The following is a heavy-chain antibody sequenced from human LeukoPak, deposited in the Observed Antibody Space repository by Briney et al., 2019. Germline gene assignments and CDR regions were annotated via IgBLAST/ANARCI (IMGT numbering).Heavy chain of an antibody. CDR3: ARILPAYSGSLY. V-gene: IGHV3-48*03. J-gene: IGHJ4*02. Sequence: GGSLRLYCAASGLTFSSYEMNWVRQAPGKGLQRVSYISSRRSTIYYADSVKGRSPISRDNAKNSLYLQMNSLRAEDTAFYYCARILPAYSGSLYWGQGTLVTVSS. CDR1: GLTFSSYE. D-gene: IGHD1-26*01. CDR2: ISSRRSTI.